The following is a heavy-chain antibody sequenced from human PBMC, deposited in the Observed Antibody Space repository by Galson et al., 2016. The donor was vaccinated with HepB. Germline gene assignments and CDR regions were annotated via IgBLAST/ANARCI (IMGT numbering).Heavy chain of an antibody. Sequence: SLRLSCAASGFTFTAYWMTWVRQAPGKGLEWVANINYDGSGKYYVDSAKGRFTISRDSAQNSVFLQMNSLRVEDTAMYFCMSGYTSGIWGQGTMVTVSS. V-gene: IGHV3-7*01. D-gene: IGHD6-13*01. CDR2: INYDGSGK. CDR1: GFTFTAYW. CDR3: MSGYTSGI. J-gene: IGHJ3*02.